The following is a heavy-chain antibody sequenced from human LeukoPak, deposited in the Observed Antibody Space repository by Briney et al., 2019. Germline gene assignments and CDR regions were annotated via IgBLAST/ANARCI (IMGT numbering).Heavy chain of an antibody. CDR2: IHTSGSI. V-gene: IGHV4-4*07. J-gene: IGHJ4*02. D-gene: IGHD6-13*01. CDR1: AGSMSSYY. CDR3: AAGYSGSWYSGNFDF. Sequence: SETLSLTCTVSAGSMSSYYWNWIRQPAGEGLEWIGRIHTSGSIDYNPSLKSRVTMSVDTSKSQFSLRLNSVTAADTAVYYCAAGYSGSWYSGNFDFWGQGTPVTVSS.